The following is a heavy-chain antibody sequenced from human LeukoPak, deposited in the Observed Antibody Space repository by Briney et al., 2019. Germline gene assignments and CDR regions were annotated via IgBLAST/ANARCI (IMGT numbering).Heavy chain of an antibody. J-gene: IGHJ4*02. CDR1: EFIFSNYA. CDR3: ANMIVGATSF. V-gene: IGHV3-23*01. CDR2: ISASGART. Sequence: GGSLRLSCDVTPFSDEFIFSNYAMIWVRQAPGQGLEWVAAISASGARTHYADSVKGRFTISRLNSKNAVYLRMNSLRAEDSAVYYCANMIVGATSFWGQGTLVTVSS. D-gene: IGHD1-26*01.